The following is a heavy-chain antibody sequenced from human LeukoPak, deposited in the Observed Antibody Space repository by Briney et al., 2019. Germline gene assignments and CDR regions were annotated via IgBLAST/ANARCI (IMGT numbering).Heavy chain of an antibody. CDR3: ASILYGGNSMDV. J-gene: IGHJ6*02. CDR1: GGSVNSHY. V-gene: IGHV4-59*02. CDR2: IYYTGSA. Sequence: SETLSLTCTVSGGSVNSHYWRWIRQPPGKGLELIGFIYYTGSASNNPSLKSRVTISVDTSKNQFSLKLNSVTAADTAVYYCASILYGGNSMDVWGQGTTVTVSS. D-gene: IGHD4-23*01.